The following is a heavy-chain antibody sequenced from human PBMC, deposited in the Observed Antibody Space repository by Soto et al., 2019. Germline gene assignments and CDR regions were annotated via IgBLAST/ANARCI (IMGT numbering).Heavy chain of an antibody. D-gene: IGHD6-6*01. Sequence: PSETLSLTCTVSGGSISSGGYYWSWIRQHPGKGLEWIGYIYYSGSTNYNPSLKSRVTISVDTSKNQFSLKLSSVTAADTAVYYCARQAGEYSSSSGLYYYMDVWGKGTTVTVSS. J-gene: IGHJ6*03. CDR1: GGSISSGGYY. CDR3: ARQAGEYSSSSGLYYYMDV. CDR2: IYYSGST. V-gene: IGHV4-61*08.